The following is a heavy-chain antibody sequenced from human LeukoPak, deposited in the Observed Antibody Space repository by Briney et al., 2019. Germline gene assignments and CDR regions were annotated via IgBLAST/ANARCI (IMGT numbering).Heavy chain of an antibody. V-gene: IGHV1-2*05. Sequence: ASVKVSCKASGYTFTGYYMHWVRQAPGQGLEWMGRINPNSGGTNYAQKFQGRVTMTRDTSISTAYMELSRLRSDDTDVYYCARASYSSGRPFFDYWGQGTLVTVSS. J-gene: IGHJ4*02. CDR3: ARASYSSGRPFFDY. CDR2: INPNSGGT. CDR1: GYTFTGYY. D-gene: IGHD6-19*01.